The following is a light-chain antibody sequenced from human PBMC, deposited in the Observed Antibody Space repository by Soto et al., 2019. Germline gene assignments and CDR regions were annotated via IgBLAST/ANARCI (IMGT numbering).Light chain of an antibody. CDR3: SSYAGSSNFV. Sequence: QSVLTQPPSASGSPGQSVTTSCTGTSSDVGGYNYVSWYQQHPGKAPKLMIYEVSKRPSGVPDRFSGSKSGNTASLTVSGLQAEDEADYYCSSYAGSSNFVFGTGTKVTVL. CDR2: EVS. CDR1: SSDVGGYNY. J-gene: IGLJ1*01. V-gene: IGLV2-8*01.